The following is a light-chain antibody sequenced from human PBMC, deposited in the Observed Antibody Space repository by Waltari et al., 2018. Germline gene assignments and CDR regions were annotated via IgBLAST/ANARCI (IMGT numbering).Light chain of an antibody. V-gene: IGKV3-20*01. Sequence: IVLTQSPGTLSLSPGERATLSCRAIQSVSMSLALYQQKPGQSPKPLIYCASTRATGIPDRFTGSGSGKDFSLTISSLEPEDFAIYFCQHYVRLPATFGQGTKVEIK. CDR1: QSVSMS. CDR2: CAS. CDR3: QHYVRLPAT. J-gene: IGKJ1*01.